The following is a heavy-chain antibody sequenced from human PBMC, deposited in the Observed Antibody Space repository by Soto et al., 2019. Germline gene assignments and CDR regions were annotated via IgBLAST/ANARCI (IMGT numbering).Heavy chain of an antibody. Sequence: QVQLVQSGAEVKKPGASVKVSCQASGYTFTSYDINWVRQATGQGLEWMGWMNPNSGNTGYAQTCQGRVSMTRNTSVSPAYRELSSLISEDTAIYYCARALYGDTVDYWGQGTLVTVSS. CDR1: GYTFTSYD. CDR3: ARALYGDTVDY. J-gene: IGHJ4*02. CDR2: MNPNSGNT. V-gene: IGHV1-8*01. D-gene: IGHD4-17*01.